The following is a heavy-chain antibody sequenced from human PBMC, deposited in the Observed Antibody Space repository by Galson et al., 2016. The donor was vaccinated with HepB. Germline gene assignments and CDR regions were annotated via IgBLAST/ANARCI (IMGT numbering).Heavy chain of an antibody. J-gene: IGHJ4*02. CDR1: GFTFTTYG. V-gene: IGHV3-30*03. Sequence: SLRLSCAASGFTFTTYGMHWVRRAPGKGLESVAIISFDGTNKYYADSVKGRFTISRDNSKNTLYLQMTSLRAEDPAVYYWAREHPGIAAAILDYWGQGTLVTVST. CDR3: AREHPGIAAAILDY. CDR2: ISFDGTNK. D-gene: IGHD6-25*01.